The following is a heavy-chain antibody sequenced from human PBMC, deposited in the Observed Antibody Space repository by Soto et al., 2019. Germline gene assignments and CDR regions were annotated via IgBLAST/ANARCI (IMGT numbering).Heavy chain of an antibody. CDR2: ISYDGSNK. Sequence: GGSLRLSCAASGFTFSSYGMHWVRQAPGKGLEWVAVISYDGSNKYYADSVKGRFTISRDNSKNTLYLQMNSLRAEDTAVYYLAKEQGIGQQLVLDYWGQGTLVTVSS. CDR1: GFTFSSYG. J-gene: IGHJ4*02. CDR3: AKEQGIGQQLVLDY. V-gene: IGHV3-30*18. D-gene: IGHD6-13*01.